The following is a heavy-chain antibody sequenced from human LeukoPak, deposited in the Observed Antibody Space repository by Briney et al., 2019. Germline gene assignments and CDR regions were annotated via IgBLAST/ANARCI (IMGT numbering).Heavy chain of an antibody. CDR2: ITSVSTT. CDR3: AKDDGWTQFQD. V-gene: IGHV3-53*01. D-gene: IGHD3/OR15-3a*01. CDR1: GGSISSYY. J-gene: IGHJ1*01. Sequence: ETLSLTCTVSGGSISSYYWSWVRQAPGKGLEWVSGITSVSTTYFADSVGGRFSISRDNSKNTMWLQMSSLRAEDTAVYYCAKDDGWTQFQDWGQGTQVTVSS.